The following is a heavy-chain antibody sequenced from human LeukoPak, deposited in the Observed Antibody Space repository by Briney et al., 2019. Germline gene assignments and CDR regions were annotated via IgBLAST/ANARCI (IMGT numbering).Heavy chain of an antibody. CDR1: GGSFSGYY. J-gene: IGHJ4*02. Sequence: SETLSLTCAVYGGSFSGYYWSWIRQPPGKGLEWIGEINHSGSTNYNPSLKSRVTISVDTSKNQFSLKLSSVTAADTAVYYCARGSGYSSGWYQRFDYWGQGTLVTVSS. V-gene: IGHV4-34*01. CDR3: ARGSGYSSGWYQRFDY. CDR2: INHSGST. D-gene: IGHD6-19*01.